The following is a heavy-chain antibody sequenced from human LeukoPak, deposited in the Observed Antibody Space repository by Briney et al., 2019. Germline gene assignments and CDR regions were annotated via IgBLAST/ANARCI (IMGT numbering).Heavy chain of an antibody. CDR3: ARGRGSLTY. CDR1: GGSISLYY. V-gene: IGHV4-59*07. D-gene: IGHD3-10*01. Sequence: ADTDSLTCTVSGGSISLYYWSWIRQHPGKGLEWIGYFYDTRSPKHTPSLERRVTISVDMSRNQFSLNLTSVTAADTAVYYCARGRGSLTYWGQRTLAIASA. J-gene: IGHJ4*02. CDR2: FYDTRSP.